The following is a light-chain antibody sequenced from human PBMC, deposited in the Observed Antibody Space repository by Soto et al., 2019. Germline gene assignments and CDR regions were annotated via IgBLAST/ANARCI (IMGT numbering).Light chain of an antibody. Sequence: DIQMTQSPSSLSASVGDRVTITCRASQSISSYLNWYQQKPGKAPNLLIYAASSLQSGVPSRFSDSGSGTDFTLTISSLQPEDFATYYCQQSYTSPHTFGQGTKLEIK. J-gene: IGKJ2*01. V-gene: IGKV1-39*01. CDR1: QSISSY. CDR3: QQSYTSPHT. CDR2: AAS.